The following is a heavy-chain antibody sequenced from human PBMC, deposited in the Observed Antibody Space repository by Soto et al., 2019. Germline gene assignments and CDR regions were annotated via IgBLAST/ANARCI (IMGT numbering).Heavy chain of an antibody. V-gene: IGHV1-3*01. CDR3: AISYGNYALIDYYYYGMDV. CDR2: INAGNGNT. Sequence: QVQLVQSGAEVKKPGASVKVSCKASGYTFTSYAMHWVRQAPGQRLEWMGWINAGNGNTKYSQKFQGRVTITRDTSASTAYMELSSLRSEDTAVYYCAISYGNYALIDYYYYGMDVWGQGTTVTVSS. CDR1: GYTFTSYA. D-gene: IGHD4-17*01. J-gene: IGHJ6*02.